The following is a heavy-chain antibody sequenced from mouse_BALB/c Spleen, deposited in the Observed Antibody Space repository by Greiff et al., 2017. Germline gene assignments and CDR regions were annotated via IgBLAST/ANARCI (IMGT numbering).Heavy chain of an antibody. CDR1: GFTFTDYY. V-gene: IGHV7-3*02. CDR3: AREKFPNWDGAMDY. CDR2: IRNKANGYTT. Sequence: EVKLMESGGGLVQPGGSLRLSCATSGFTFTDYYMSWVRQPPGKALEWLGFIRNKANGYTTEYSASVKGRFTISRDNSQSILYLQMNTLRAEDSATYYCAREKFPNWDGAMDYWGQGTSVTVSS. J-gene: IGHJ4*01. D-gene: IGHD4-1*01.